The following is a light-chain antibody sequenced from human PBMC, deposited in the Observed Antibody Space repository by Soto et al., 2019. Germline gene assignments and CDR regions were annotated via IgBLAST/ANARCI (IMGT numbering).Light chain of an antibody. CDR2: EVS. Sequence: QSALTQPASVSGSPGQSITISCTGTSSDVGAYNYASWYQQHPGKAPKLMIYEVSNRPSGVSNRFSGSKSGSTASLTISGLEAEDEADYYCSSHTSSSTPYVFGTGTKVTVL. CDR1: SSDVGAYNY. CDR3: SSHTSSSTPYV. J-gene: IGLJ1*01. V-gene: IGLV2-14*01.